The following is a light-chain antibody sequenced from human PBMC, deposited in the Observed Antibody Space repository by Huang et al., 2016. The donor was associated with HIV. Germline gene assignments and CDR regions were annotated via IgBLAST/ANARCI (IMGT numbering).Light chain of an antibody. J-gene: IGKJ2*01. CDR2: AAS. V-gene: IGKV1-12*01. CDR3: QQIYTFPHT. CDR1: EAISGW. Sequence: IQMTQSPSSVSASVGDRVTINCRASEAISGWLAWYQQHTGKAPKLLVYAASSLPNGVPSRISCRGSGTDFTLTISGLQPDDFATDYCQQIYTFPHTFGQGTKVEVK.